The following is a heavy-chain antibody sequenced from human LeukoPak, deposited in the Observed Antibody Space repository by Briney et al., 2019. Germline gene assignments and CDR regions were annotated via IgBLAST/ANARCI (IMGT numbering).Heavy chain of an antibody. Sequence: SETLSLTCTVSGDSITIYYWSWIWQPPGKGLEWIGYIYHSGSTNYNPSLKSRVTISADTSKDQFSLKLASVTAADTAVYYCATGYSSTWYYFDYWGQGILVTVSS. CDR3: ATGYSSTWYYFDY. D-gene: IGHD6-13*01. J-gene: IGHJ4*02. CDR1: GDSITIYY. CDR2: IYHSGST. V-gene: IGHV4-59*01.